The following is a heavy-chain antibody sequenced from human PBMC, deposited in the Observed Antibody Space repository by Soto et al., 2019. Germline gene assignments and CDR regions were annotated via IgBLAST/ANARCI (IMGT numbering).Heavy chain of an antibody. CDR2: IVPIFGSI. J-gene: IGHJ3*01. CDR3: ASRERVDAFDV. Sequence: QVQLVQSGAEVKKPGSSVKVSCKASGGTFSSYGITWVRQAPGHGLEWMGGIVPIFGSINLAQKFRGRLTITPDKSTSTVYMELSSLTSEDTAVYYCASRERVDAFDVWGQGTMVTVSS. V-gene: IGHV1-69*06. CDR1: GGTFSSYG. D-gene: IGHD1-26*01.